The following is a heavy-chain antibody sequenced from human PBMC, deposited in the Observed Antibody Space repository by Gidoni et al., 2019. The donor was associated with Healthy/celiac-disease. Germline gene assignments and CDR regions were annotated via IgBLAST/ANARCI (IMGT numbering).Heavy chain of an antibody. CDR2: ISGDGSST. J-gene: IGHJ6*02. CDR1: GFTFDDYA. V-gene: IGHV3-43*02. CDR3: YYYGMDV. Sequence: EVQLVESGGGVVQPGGSLRLSCAASGFTFDDYAMHWVRQAPGKGLEWVALISGDGSSTYYADSVKGRFTISRDNSKNSLYLQMNSLRTEDAALYYYYYYGMDVWGQGTTVTVSS.